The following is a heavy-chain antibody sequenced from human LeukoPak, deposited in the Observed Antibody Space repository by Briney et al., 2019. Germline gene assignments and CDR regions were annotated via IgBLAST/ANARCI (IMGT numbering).Heavy chain of an antibody. J-gene: IGHJ4*02. V-gene: IGHV3-23*01. Sequence: GGSLRLSCAASGFTFSGSWMHWVRQAPGKGLEWVSGISGSGDSTFYADSVKGRFTISRDNSRNTLYLQMSSLRPEDTAVYYCTKWSGFGDDWGQGTLVTVSS. CDR1: GFTFSGSW. CDR3: TKWSGFGDD. D-gene: IGHD3-10*01. CDR2: ISGSGDST.